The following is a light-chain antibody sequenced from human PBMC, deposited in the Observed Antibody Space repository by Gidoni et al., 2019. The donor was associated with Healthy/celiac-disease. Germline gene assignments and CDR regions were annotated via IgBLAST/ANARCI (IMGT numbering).Light chain of an antibody. J-gene: IGKJ1*01. CDR3: RQSYSTPRT. V-gene: IGKV1-39*01. CDR1: QSISSY. CDR2: AAA. Sequence: DIQMTQSLSSLSASVGDRVTITLRASQSISSYLNWYQQKPGKAPKHLLYAAASLQSGVPSRFSGRGSGTGFTLTLSSLQPEDFAAYDWRQSYSTPRTFXQXTKVEIK.